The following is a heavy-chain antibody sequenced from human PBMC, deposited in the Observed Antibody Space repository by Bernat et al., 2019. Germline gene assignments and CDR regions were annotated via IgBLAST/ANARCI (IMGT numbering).Heavy chain of an antibody. CDR3: VRDHLWAVDN. Sequence: QVQLQQSGPGLVKPSQTLSLTCAISGDSVSNTGVAWNWIRQSPSRGLEWLGKTYYRSEWSSKYALSVKSRITITPDTSKNQFSLQLNSVTPEDTAIYYCVRDHLWAVDNWGQGTMVTVSS. J-gene: IGHJ3*02. CDR1: GDSVSNTGVA. D-gene: IGHD2-21*01. CDR2: TYYRSEWSS. V-gene: IGHV6-1*01.